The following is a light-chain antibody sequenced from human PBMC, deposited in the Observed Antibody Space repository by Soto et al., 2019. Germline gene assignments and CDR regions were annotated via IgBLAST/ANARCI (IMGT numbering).Light chain of an antibody. CDR2: DSS. CDR3: QQYDEWPLT. CDR1: QSVGRS. J-gene: IGKJ3*01. V-gene: IGKV3-15*01. Sequence: TQSPGTLSVSPGEGATLSCRASQSVGRSLAWYQQKPGQTPRLLMFDSSTRATGIPAKFSGSGSGTESTLTISSLQSEDFAIFYCQQYDEWPLTFGPGTKVDIK.